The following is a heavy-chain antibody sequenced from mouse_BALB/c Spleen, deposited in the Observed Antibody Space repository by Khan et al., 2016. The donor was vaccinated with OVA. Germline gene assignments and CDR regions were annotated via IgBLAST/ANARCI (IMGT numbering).Heavy chain of an antibody. V-gene: IGHV1S136*01. CDR3: ERSTYDGNPEAMVY. Sequence: MQLEESGPELVKPGASVKMSCKASGYTFTSYVMHWVKQKPGQGLEWIGYINPYNDGTKYNEKFKGKATLTSDKSSSTSYMELSSLTSEDSAVLYCERSTYDGNPEAMVYWGQGTSVTVSA. CDR2: INPYNDGT. CDR1: GYTFTSYV. J-gene: IGHJ4*01. D-gene: IGHD2-10*01.